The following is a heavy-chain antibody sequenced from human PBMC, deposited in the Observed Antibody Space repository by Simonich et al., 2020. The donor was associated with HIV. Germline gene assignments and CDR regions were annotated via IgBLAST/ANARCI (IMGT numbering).Heavy chain of an antibody. Sequence: EVQLVESGGGLVQPGRSLRRSFAASGFTFADYAMHLVRQAPGKGLEWVSGIRWNSGSIGYADSVKGRFTISRDNAKNSLYLQMNSLRAEDTALYYCAKDTIHYYGSGSYDYWGQGTLVTVSS. CDR1: GFTFADYA. V-gene: IGHV3-9*01. CDR2: IRWNSGSI. D-gene: IGHD3-10*01. J-gene: IGHJ4*02. CDR3: AKDTIHYYGSGSYDY.